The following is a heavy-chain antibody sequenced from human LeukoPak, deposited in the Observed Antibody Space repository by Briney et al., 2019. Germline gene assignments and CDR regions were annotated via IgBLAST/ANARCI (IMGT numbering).Heavy chain of an antibody. J-gene: IGHJ3*02. CDR3: AKEGRTHDAFDI. D-gene: IGHD1-14*01. CDR1: GFTFSSYS. Sequence: HPGGSLRLSCAASGFTFSSYSMNWVRQAPGKGLEWISYISGGSASIYHADSVKGRFTISRDNAKNSLFLQMNSLRAEDTAVYYCAKEGRTHDAFDIWGQGTMVTVSS. CDR2: ISGGSASI. V-gene: IGHV3-48*01.